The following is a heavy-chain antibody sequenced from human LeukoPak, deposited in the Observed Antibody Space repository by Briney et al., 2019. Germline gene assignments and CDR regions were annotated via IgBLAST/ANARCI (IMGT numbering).Heavy chain of an antibody. CDR1: GYTFTSYD. J-gene: IGHJ3*02. D-gene: IGHD6-13*01. V-gene: IGHV1-8*01. CDR2: MNPSSGNT. Sequence: GSSVKVSCKASGYTFTSYDINWVRQATGQGLEWMGWMNPSSGNTGYAQKFQGRVTMTRNTSISTAYMELSSLRSEDTAVYYCASRTGIAAAGTDAFDIWGQGTMVTVSS. CDR3: ASRTGIAAAGTDAFDI.